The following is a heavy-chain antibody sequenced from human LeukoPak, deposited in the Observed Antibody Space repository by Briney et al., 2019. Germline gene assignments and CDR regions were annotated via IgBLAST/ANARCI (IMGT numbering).Heavy chain of an antibody. CDR1: GFTFSSYA. V-gene: IGHV3-23*01. J-gene: IGHJ4*02. CDR3: AKDPYVGGGYHFDS. CDR2: ITGSGGDT. Sequence: GGSLRLSCAASGFTFSSYAMNWARQAPGKGLEWVSTITGSGGDTYYADSVKGRFTISRDNSKNTLYLQMNSLRAEDTAIYYCAKDPYVGGGYHFDSWGQGSLVTVSS. D-gene: IGHD3-22*01.